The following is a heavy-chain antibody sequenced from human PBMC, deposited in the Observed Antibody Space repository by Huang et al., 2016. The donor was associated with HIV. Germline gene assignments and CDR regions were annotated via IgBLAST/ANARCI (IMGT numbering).Heavy chain of an antibody. CDR1: GFTFSNAW. D-gene: IGHD6-19*01. J-gene: IGHJ3*02. CDR2: IKSKTEGWTT. CDR3: TTESESSGWTMDHDAFDI. V-gene: IGHV3-15*01. Sequence: EVQLVESGGGLVKPGGSLRLSCAASGFTFSNAWMSWVRQAPGKGLEWVGRIKSKTEGWTTDYAEPVKGRFTIARDDSKNTLYLQMNSLKTEDTAVYYCTTESESSGWTMDHDAFDIWGQGTMVTVSS.